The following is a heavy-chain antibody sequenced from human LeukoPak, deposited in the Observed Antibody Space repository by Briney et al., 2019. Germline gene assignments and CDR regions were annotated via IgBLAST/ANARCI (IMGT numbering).Heavy chain of an antibody. J-gene: IGHJ4*02. Sequence: GASVKVSCRAVGYRFFDYWLHWVRQAPGQGPEWMGYIRPKTGDAAYARDFQGRVVMTRDMSTNTAYIELTGLTSDDTAVYYCARDTPHQRFDYWGQGTLVIVSS. CDR2: IRPKTGDA. CDR3: ARDTPHQRFDY. CDR1: GYRFFDYW. V-gene: IGHV1-2*02.